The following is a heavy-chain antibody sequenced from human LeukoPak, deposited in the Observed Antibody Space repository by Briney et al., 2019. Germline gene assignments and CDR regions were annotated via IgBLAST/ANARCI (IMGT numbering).Heavy chain of an antibody. CDR3: ARVPPTDTGGGALDI. J-gene: IGHJ3*02. CDR2: FYTTGST. Sequence: PSETLSLTCTVSGGSISSGSYFWSGVRQPAGKGLEGIGRFYTTGSTTYNPSLKSRVTISLDTSKNQFSLKLSSVTAADTGVYYCARVPPTDTGGGALDIWSRGTMVTVSS. V-gene: IGHV4-61*02. CDR1: GGSISSGSYF. D-gene: IGHD1-14*01.